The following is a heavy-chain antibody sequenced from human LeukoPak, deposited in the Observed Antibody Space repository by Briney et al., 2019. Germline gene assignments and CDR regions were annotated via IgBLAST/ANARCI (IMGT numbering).Heavy chain of an antibody. CDR3: AGKDYYFDY. CDR2: ISYDGSNK. Sequence: GGSLRLSCAASGFTFSSYDMHWVRQAPGKGLEWVAVISYDGSNKYYADSVKGRFTISRDNSKNTLYLQMNSLRAEDTAVYYCAGKDYYFDYWGQGTLVTVSS. D-gene: IGHD3/OR15-3a*01. V-gene: IGHV3-30*03. CDR1: GFTFSSYD. J-gene: IGHJ4*02.